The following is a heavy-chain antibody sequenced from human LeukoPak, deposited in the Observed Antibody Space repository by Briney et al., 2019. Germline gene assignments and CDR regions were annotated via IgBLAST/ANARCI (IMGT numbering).Heavy chain of an antibody. J-gene: IGHJ4*02. D-gene: IGHD4-17*01. CDR1: GYTFTSYA. V-gene: IGHV1-3*03. CDR2: INAGNGNT. Sequence: GASVKVSCKASGYTFTSYAMHWVRQAPGQRLEWMGWINAGNGNTKYSQEFQGRVTITRDTSASTAYMELSGLRSEDMAVYYCAREHREGDYDYWGQGTLVTVSS. CDR3: AREHREGDYDY.